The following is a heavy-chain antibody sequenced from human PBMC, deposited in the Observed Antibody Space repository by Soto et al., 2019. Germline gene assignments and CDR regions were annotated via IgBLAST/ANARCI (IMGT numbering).Heavy chain of an antibody. J-gene: IGHJ6*02. CDR3: ARISPSYPYFYYGMDV. V-gene: IGHV5-51*06. Sequence: SLKISCEGSGYSFVTHWIGWVRQMPGKGLEWIGIIYPYGSETTYSPAFQGHVTISADKSTNTAYLQWSSLKASDTAIYYCARISPSYPYFYYGMDVWGQGTTVTVSS. CDR2: IYPYGSET. D-gene: IGHD3-10*01. CDR1: GYSFVTHW.